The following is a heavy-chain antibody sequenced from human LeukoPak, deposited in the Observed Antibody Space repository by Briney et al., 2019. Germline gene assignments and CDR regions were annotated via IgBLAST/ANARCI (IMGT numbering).Heavy chain of an antibody. CDR2: VYYTGFT. Sequence: SETLSLTCVVSGGSITSGAFYWSWVRQHPGEGLEWIGYVYYTGFTIYNPPLKSRVTMSVDTSKDQFSLRLSSVTAADTAVYYCASTPISVAGLYFDYWGRGALVTVSS. CDR1: GGSITSGAFY. V-gene: IGHV4-31*11. J-gene: IGHJ4*02. CDR3: ASTPISVAGLYFDY. D-gene: IGHD6-19*01.